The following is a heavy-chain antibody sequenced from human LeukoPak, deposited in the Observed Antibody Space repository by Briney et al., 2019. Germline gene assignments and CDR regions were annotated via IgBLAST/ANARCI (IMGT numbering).Heavy chain of an antibody. D-gene: IGHD3-3*01. V-gene: IGHV3-30*03. J-gene: IGHJ6*03. CDR3: XXXXXXXLEWLSDYYYMDV. CDR1: GFTFSTYA. CDR2: ISFDGSNQ. Sequence: HPGGSLRLSCAASGFTFSTYAMHWVRQAPGKGLEWVAVISFDGSNQYYADSVQGRFTISRDNSKNTLFLQMDSLRPEDTAVYYXXXXXXXXLEWLSDYYYMDVWGKGTTVTVSS.